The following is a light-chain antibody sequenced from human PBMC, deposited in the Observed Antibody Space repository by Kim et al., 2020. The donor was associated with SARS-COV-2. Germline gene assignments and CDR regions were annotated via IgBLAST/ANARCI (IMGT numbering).Light chain of an antibody. V-gene: IGLV4-69*01. CDR3: QTWGTGIWV. CDR2: LNSDGSH. CDR1: TGHSSNA. Sequence: QPVLTQSPSASAPLGASVKLTCTLSTGHSSNAIAWHQQQPEKGPRYLMKLNSDGSHSKGDGIPDRFSGSSSGAERYLTISSLQSEDEADYYCQTWGTGIWVFGGGTKVTVL. J-gene: IGLJ3*02.